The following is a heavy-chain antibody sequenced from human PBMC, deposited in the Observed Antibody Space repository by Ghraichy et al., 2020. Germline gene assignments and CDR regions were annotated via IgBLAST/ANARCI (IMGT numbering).Heavy chain of an antibody. Sequence: GSLRLTCTVSGGSISSSSYYWGWIRQPPGKGLEWIGSIYYSGSTYYNPSLKSRVTISVDTSKNQFSLKLSSVTAADTAVYYCARGRGSGGYFDYWGQGTLVTVSS. CDR3: ARGRGSGGYFDY. V-gene: IGHV4-39*01. D-gene: IGHD2-15*01. J-gene: IGHJ4*02. CDR2: IYYSGST. CDR1: GGSISSSSYY.